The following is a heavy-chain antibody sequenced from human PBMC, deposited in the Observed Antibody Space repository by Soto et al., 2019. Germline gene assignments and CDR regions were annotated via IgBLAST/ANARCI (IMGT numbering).Heavy chain of an antibody. J-gene: IGHJ4*02. CDR2: IFYTGST. D-gene: IGHD3-9*01. CDR1: GGSIRGYY. CDR3: ARVTTGYLDY. Sequence: SETRSLTCPVSGGSIRGYYCPWILQPPGRGLAYIVDIFYTGSTNYNPSLESRVSISVEAAKNQFSLKLTSVTAADKAVYYCARVTTGYLDYWGQGTLVTVSS. V-gene: IGHV4-59*01.